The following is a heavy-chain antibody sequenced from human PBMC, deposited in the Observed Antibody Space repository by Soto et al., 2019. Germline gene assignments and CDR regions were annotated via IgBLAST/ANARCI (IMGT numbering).Heavy chain of an antibody. J-gene: IGHJ6*02. CDR3: AREDDGGDRDYYGLDV. CDR2: IHYTGSV. Sequence: PSETLSLTCTVSGGSLNSEHYHWTWIRQAPGKGLEWIGYIHYTGSVRYNPSLQSRITMSVDTSKNLFSLNLSSVTAADTAVYFCAREDDGGDRDYYGLDVWGQGTMVTVSS. D-gene: IGHD2-21*02. V-gene: IGHV4-30-4*01. CDR1: GGSLNSEHYH.